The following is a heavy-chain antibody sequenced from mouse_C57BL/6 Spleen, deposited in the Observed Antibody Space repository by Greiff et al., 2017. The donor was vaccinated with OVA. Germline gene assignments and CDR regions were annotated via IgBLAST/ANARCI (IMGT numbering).Heavy chain of an antibody. V-gene: IGHV5-16*01. CDR3: ARKDYGYWYFDV. CDR1: GFTFSDYY. CDR2: INYDGSST. D-gene: IGHD1-1*01. J-gene: IGHJ1*03. Sequence: EVMLVESEGGLVQPGSSMKLSCTASGFTFSDYYMAWVRQVPEKGLEWVANINYDGSSTYYLDSLKSRFIISRDNAKNILYLQMSSLKSEDTATYYCARKDYGYWYFDVWGTGTTVTVSS.